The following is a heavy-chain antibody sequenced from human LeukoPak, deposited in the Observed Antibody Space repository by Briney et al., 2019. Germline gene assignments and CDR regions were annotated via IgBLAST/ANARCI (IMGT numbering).Heavy chain of an antibody. CDR2: NSAYNGNT. J-gene: IGHJ3*02. D-gene: IGHD4-4*01. CDR1: GYTFTSYG. CDR3: ARDLSRDGYSSDAFDI. V-gene: IGHV1-18*01. Sequence: GASVKVSCKASGYTFTSYGISWVRQAPGQGLEWMGWNSAYNGNTNYAQKLQGRVTMTTDTSTSTAYMELRSLRSDDTAVYYCARDLSRDGYSSDAFDIWGQGTMVTVSS.